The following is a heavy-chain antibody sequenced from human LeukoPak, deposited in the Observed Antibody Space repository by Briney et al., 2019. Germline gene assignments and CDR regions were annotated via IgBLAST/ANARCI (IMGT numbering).Heavy chain of an antibody. D-gene: IGHD5-18*01. J-gene: IGHJ4*02. V-gene: IGHV3-11*01. CDR1: GFIFSDYY. Sequence: GGSLRLSCAASGFIFSDYYMSWIRQAPGKGLEWLSFISSGGSTIYYADSVKGRFTISRDNAQNSLYLQMNSLRAEDAAIYYCARSLHTAMALFDYWGQGTLVTVSS. CDR2: ISSGGSTI. CDR3: ARSLHTAMALFDY.